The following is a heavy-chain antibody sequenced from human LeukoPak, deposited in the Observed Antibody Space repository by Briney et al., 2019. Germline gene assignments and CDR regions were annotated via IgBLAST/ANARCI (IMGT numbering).Heavy chain of an antibody. V-gene: IGHV3-23*01. D-gene: IGHD2-15*01. CDR3: AKGRGYCSGGSCYSGFDY. J-gene: IGHJ4*02. Sequence: PGGSLRLSCAASGFTFSPYWMHWVRQSPGKGLVWVSTIIGSGGTTYYADSVKGRLTISSDNSKNTLYLQMNSLRAEDTAVYYCAKGRGYCSGGSCYSGFDYWGQGTLVTVFS. CDR2: IIGSGGTT. CDR1: GFTFSPYW.